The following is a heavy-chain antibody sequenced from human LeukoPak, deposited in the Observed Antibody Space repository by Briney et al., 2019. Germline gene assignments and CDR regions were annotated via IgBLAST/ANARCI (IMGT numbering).Heavy chain of an antibody. V-gene: IGHV1-2*06. D-gene: IGHD4-17*01. J-gene: IGHJ5*02. CDR1: GYTFTGYY. CDR3: ARAMDDYGKNWFDP. CDR2: INPNSGGT. Sequence: GASVKVSYKTSGYTFTGYYIHWVRRAPGQGLEWLGRINPNSGGTSSAQKFQGRVTMTRDTSITTAYMELSSLRFDDTAVYYCARAMDDYGKNWFDPWGQGTLVTVSS.